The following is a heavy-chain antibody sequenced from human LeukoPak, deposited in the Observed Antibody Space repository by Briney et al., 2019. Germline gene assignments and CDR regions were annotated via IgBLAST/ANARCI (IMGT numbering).Heavy chain of an antibody. CDR3: ASEDCSSTSCYMSGSGHDY. Sequence: PPETLSLTCAVYGGSFSGYYWSWVRQPPGKGLEWIGEINHSGSTNYNPSLKSRVTISVDTSKNQSSLKLSSVTAADTAVYYCASEDCSSTSCYMSGSGHDYWGQGTLVTVSS. V-gene: IGHV4-34*01. D-gene: IGHD2-2*02. J-gene: IGHJ4*02. CDR1: GGSFSGYY. CDR2: INHSGST.